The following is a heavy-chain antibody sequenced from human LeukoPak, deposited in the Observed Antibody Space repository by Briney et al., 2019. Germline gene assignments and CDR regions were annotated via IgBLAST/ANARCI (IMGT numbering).Heavy chain of an antibody. V-gene: IGHV4-59*01. CDR1: GGSISSYY. Sequence: SETLSLTCTVSGGSISSYYWSWIRQPPGKGLEWIGYIYYSGSTNYDPSLKSRVTISVDTSKNQFSLKLSSVTAADTAVYYCARGRGYYYYYMDVWGKGTTVTVSS. CDR2: IYYSGST. CDR3: ARGRGYYYYYMDV. J-gene: IGHJ6*03.